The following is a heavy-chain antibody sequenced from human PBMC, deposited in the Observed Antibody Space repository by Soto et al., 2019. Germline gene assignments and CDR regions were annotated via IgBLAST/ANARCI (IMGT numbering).Heavy chain of an antibody. J-gene: IGHJ4*02. D-gene: IGHD3-22*01. CDR1: GGSISSGGYY. Sequence: SETLSLTCTVSGGSISSGGYYWSWIRQQPGKGLEWIGYIYYSGSTYYNPSLKSRVTISVDTSKNQFSLKLSSVTAADTAVYYCARRHDSSGYYFDYWGQGTLVTVS. CDR2: IYYSGST. V-gene: IGHV4-31*03. CDR3: ARRHDSSGYYFDY.